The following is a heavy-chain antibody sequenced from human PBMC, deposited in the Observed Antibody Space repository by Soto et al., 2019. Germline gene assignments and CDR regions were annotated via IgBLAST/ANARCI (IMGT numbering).Heavy chain of an antibody. D-gene: IGHD5-18*01. Sequence: PGESLKISCKGIVYSFSTYWIAWLLQIPGKGLEWMGTIFPDDSETRYSPTFQGQVTISADKSISTAYLQWRRLKASDSAIYYCARFQYSVQHYLDFWGQGTQVTVSS. V-gene: IGHV5-51*01. CDR1: VYSFSTYW. J-gene: IGHJ4*02. CDR3: ARFQYSVQHYLDF. CDR2: IFPDDSET.